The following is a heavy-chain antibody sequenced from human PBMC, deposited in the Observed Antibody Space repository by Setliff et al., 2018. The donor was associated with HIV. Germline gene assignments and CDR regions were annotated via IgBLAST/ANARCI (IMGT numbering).Heavy chain of an antibody. Sequence: SETLSLTCTVSGESISGSSYSWGWIRQPPGKGPEWIGSITYSGSARYNPSLKSRVAISVDMSKNQFSLRVTSLTAADTAIYYCARHVVALGIVVLPAGALDFWGPGTLVTVSS. CDR2: ITYSGSA. V-gene: IGHV4-39*01. D-gene: IGHD2-2*01. CDR3: ARHVVALGIVVLPAGALDF. CDR1: GESISGSSYS. J-gene: IGHJ4*02.